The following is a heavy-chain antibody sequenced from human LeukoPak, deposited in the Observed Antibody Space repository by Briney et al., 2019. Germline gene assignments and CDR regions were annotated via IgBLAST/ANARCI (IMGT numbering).Heavy chain of an antibody. D-gene: IGHD3-10*01. J-gene: IGHJ5*02. CDR2: ISISSVDS. Sequence: GGSLRLSCAASGFTFVTYAMSWVRQAPGKGLEWVGGISISSVDSYYADSVKGRFSISRDDSKNTLYLQMDRLTDEDTAVYYCAKDRELLFAHCWFDLWGQGTLATVSS. CDR3: AKDRELLFAHCWFDL. V-gene: IGHV3-23*01. CDR1: GFTFVTYA.